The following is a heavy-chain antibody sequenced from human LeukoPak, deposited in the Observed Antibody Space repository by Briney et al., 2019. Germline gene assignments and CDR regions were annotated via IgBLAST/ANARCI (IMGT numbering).Heavy chain of an antibody. CDR2: INPNSGGT. CDR3: ARDGDHIVVVTAFDY. V-gene: IGHV1-2*02. Sequence: GASVKVSCKASGYTFTGYHMHWVRQAPGQGLEWMGWINPNSGGTNYAQKFQGRVTMTRDTSISTAYMELSRLRSDDTAVYYCARDGDHIVVVTAFDYWGQGTLVTVSS. CDR1: GYTFTGYH. J-gene: IGHJ4*02. D-gene: IGHD2-21*02.